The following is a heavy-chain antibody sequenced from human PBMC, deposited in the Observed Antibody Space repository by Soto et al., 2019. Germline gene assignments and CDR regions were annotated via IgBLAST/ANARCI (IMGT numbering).Heavy chain of an antibody. D-gene: IGHD3-10*01. J-gene: IGHJ4*01. V-gene: IGHV4-34*01. CDR2: ISRSGST. CDR1: GGSLGGFH. CDR3: ARGRTAALIETRLFRVLFDL. Sequence: QVQLQQWGAGLLKPSETLSLTCAVSGGSLGGFHWSWIRQPPGKGLEWIGEISRSGSTNYGPSLKSRVTMSMDTSRNQVSLNLSSVTDADTAVYYCARGRTAALIETRLFRVLFDLWGHGNLVRLL.